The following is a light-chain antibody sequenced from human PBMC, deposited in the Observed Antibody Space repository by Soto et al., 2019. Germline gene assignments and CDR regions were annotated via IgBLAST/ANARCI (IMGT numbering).Light chain of an antibody. J-gene: IGKJ2*01. CDR2: DAS. CDR1: QDISNY. V-gene: IGKV1-33*01. CDR3: QQYNGDSGYT. Sequence: EIQMTQSPSSLSASVGDRFTITCQASQDISNYLNWYQQKLGKAPKLLIYDASTLESGVPSRFSGSGSGTEFTLNISRLQPDDFATYYCQQYNGDSGYTFGQGNKVDI.